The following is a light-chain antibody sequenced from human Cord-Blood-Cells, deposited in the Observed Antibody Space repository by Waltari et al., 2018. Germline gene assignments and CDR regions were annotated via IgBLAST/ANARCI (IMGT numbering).Light chain of an antibody. CDR3: QSYDSSNWV. J-gene: IGLJ3*02. Sequence: NFMLTQPHSVSESPGKTVTISCTGRSGSIASNYVPGYQPRPGSAPTPVIKEDNKRPPGVPGRFSGSIDSSSNSASLTISGLKTEDEADYYCQSYDSSNWVFGGGTKLTVL. CDR1: SGSIASNY. V-gene: IGLV6-57*02. CDR2: EDN.